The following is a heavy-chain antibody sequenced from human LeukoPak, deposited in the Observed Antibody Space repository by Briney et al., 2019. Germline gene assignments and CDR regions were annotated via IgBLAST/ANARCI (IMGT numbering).Heavy chain of an antibody. CDR3: ARDSLYCSSTSCAFDY. D-gene: IGHD2-2*01. CDR1: GGSISSYY. Sequence: PSETLSLTCTVSGGSISSYYWSWIRQPAGKGLEWIGRIYTSGSTNYNPSLKSRVTMSVDTSKNQFSLKLSSVTAADTAVYYCARDSLYCSSTSCAFDYWGQGTLVIVSS. J-gene: IGHJ4*02. V-gene: IGHV4-4*07. CDR2: IYTSGST.